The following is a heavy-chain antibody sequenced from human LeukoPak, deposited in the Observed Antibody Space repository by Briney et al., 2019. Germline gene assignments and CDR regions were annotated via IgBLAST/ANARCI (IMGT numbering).Heavy chain of an antibody. CDR2: INPSGGST. D-gene: IGHD3-9*01. J-gene: IGHJ4*02. V-gene: IGHV1-46*01. Sequence: ASVKVSCKASGYAFTSYYMHWVRQAPGQGLEWMGIINPSGGSTSYAQKFQGRVTMTTDTSTSTAYMELRSLRSDDTAVYYCARGYDILTGYWTFDYWGQGTLVTVSS. CDR3: ARGYDILTGYWTFDY. CDR1: GYAFTSYY.